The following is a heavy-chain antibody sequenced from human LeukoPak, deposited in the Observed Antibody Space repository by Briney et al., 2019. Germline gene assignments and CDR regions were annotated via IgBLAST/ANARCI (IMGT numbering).Heavy chain of an antibody. V-gene: IGHV3-23*01. CDR1: GFSFSNYA. D-gene: IGHD2-8*01. CDR3: AKGLKPAMASRSNYFDY. Sequence: GGSLRLSCAASGFSFSNYAMNWVRQAPGKGLEWVSTITGSGGSTHYADSVKGRFTISRDNSKNTLYLQMNSLRADATAVYYCAKGLKPAMASRSNYFDYWGQGALVTVSS. J-gene: IGHJ4*02. CDR2: ITGSGGST.